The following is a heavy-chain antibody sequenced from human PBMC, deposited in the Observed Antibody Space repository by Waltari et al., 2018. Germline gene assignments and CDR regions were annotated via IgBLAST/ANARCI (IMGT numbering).Heavy chain of an antibody. CDR1: VFVFSDYS. J-gene: IGHJ5*01. CDR3: ARAAYDVDNGAYSFWFDS. CDR2: ISTGSSYI. V-gene: IGHV3-21*01. D-gene: IGHD2-8*01. Sequence: EVQLVESGGGRVQPGASLRLSCEASVFVFSDYSMNWIRQAPGKGLEWLSSISTGSSYIFYADAVKGRFTVSRDNARNSLYLELDGLRVEDTAVYYCARAAYDVDNGAYSFWFDSWGQGTPVTVSS.